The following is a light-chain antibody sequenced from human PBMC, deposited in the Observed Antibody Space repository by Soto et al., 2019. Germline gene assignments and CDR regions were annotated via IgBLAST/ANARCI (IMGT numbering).Light chain of an antibody. CDR1: QSLTSSY. CDR2: GAS. Sequence: EIVLTQSPGTLSVSPGERATLSCRTSQSLTSSYLAWYQQKPGQAPRLLIYGASNRATGIPDRFSGSGYGTDFTLTITSLEPEDSAVYFCQQRARWPPTFGGGTKVDIK. CDR3: QQRARWPPT. V-gene: IGKV3-20*01. J-gene: IGKJ4*01.